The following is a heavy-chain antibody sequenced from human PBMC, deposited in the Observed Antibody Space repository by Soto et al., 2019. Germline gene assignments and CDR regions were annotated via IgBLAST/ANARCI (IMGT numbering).Heavy chain of an antibody. D-gene: IGHD6-19*01. CDR2: INHSGST. Sequence: SETLSLTCAVYGGSFSGYYWSWIRQPPGKGLEWIGEINHSGSTNYNPSLKSRVTISVDTSKNQFSLKLSSVTAADTAVYYCARGYSSGWYFDPWGQGTLVTVS. V-gene: IGHV4-34*01. J-gene: IGHJ5*02. CDR1: GGSFSGYY. CDR3: ARGYSSGWYFDP.